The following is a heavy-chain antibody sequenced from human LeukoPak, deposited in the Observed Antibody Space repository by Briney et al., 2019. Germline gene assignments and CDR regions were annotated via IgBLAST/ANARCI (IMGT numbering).Heavy chain of an antibody. CDR1: GFSLSVYS. V-gene: IGHV3-69-1*01. CDR3: ARDPVEGGLDY. Sequence: PGGSLRLSCSVSGFSLSVYSMDWVRQAPGQGLEWISYIGTGGTTYYADSVLGRFTVSRDNAKKSVNLQMNSLTVDDTAVYYCARDPVEGGLDYWGQGTLVTVSS. CDR2: IGTGGTT. J-gene: IGHJ4*02. D-gene: IGHD2-15*01.